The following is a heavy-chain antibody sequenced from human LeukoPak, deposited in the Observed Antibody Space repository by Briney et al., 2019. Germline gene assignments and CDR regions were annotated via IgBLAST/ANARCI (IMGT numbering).Heavy chain of an antibody. CDR2: IYPVDSDT. CDR1: GYSFSSYW. J-gene: IGHJ4*02. CDR3: ARLPLSSDWPLDFDY. Sequence: GEFLMISCKGSGYSFSSYWIGRGRQMPGKGLEWMGIIYPVDSDTRYCPSFQGQVTISAAKTIRPAYLQWSSLKASDTAMYYCARLPLSSDWPLDFDYWGQGTLVTVSS. D-gene: IGHD6-19*01. V-gene: IGHV5-51*01.